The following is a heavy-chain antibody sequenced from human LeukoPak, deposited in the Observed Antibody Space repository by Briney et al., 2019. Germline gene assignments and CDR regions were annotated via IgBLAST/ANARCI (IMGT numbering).Heavy chain of an antibody. D-gene: IGHD5-18*01. CDR2: IYYSGST. CDR1: GGSISSNSYY. CDR3: ARGLDTAMVNLDY. Sequence: SETLSLTCAVSGGSISSNSYYWGWIRQPPGKGLEWIGSIYYSGSTYYNPSLKSRVTISVDTSKNQFSLKLSSVTAADTAVYYCARGLDTAMVNLDYWGQGTLVTVSS. V-gene: IGHV4-39*07. J-gene: IGHJ4*02.